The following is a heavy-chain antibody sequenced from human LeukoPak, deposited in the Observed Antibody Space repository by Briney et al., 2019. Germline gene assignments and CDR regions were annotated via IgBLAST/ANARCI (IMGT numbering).Heavy chain of an antibody. D-gene: IGHD3-10*01. CDR2: INTNTGNP. V-gene: IGHV7-4-1*02. Sequence: ASVKVSCKASGYTFTSYAMNWVRQAAGQGLEWMGWINTNTGNPTYAQGFTGRFVFSLDTSVSTAYLQISSLKAEDTAVYYCARESMVRGVIWFDPWGQGTLVTVSS. J-gene: IGHJ5*02. CDR1: GYTFTSYA. CDR3: ARESMVRGVIWFDP.